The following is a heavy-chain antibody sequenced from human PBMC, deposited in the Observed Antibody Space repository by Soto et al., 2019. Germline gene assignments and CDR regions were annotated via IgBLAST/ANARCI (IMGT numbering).Heavy chain of an antibody. V-gene: IGHV3-30*18. J-gene: IGHJ4*01. CDR1: GFTFNLYG. D-gene: IGHD3-22*01. CDR3: AKAAAYDSSGYYYYFEY. Sequence: QVQLVESGGGVVQPGRSLRLSCAASGFTFNLYGMHWVRQAPGKGLEWVAAIAKDGSDIHYIDSVKGRFTISRDNSENXXYLQMNSLRGDDSAVYYCAKAAAYDSSGYYYYFEYWGHGTLVTVSS. CDR2: IAKDGSDI.